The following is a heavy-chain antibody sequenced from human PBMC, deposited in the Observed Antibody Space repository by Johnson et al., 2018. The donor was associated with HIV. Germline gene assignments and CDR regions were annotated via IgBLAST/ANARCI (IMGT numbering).Heavy chain of an antibody. V-gene: IGHV3-30*04. J-gene: IGHJ3*02. D-gene: IGHD4-23*01. CDR2: ISYDGSNK. Sequence: QMLLVESGGGVVQPGRSLRLSCVASGFTFSSYAMHWVRQAPGKGLEWVAVISYDGSNKYYADSVKGRFTISRDNSKNTLYLQMNSLRAEDTAVYYCAKDRGDYGGNRDAFDIWGQGTMVTVSS. CDR1: GFTFSSYA. CDR3: AKDRGDYGGNRDAFDI.